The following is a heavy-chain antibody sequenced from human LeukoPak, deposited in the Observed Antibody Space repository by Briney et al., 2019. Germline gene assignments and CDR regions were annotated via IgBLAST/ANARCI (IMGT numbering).Heavy chain of an antibody. J-gene: IGHJ4*02. Sequence: ASVKVSCKASGYIFTGYYMHWVRQAPGQGLEWMGWINPNSGGTNYAQKFQGRVTMTRDTSIRTAYRELSRLRSDDTAVYYCAAPLGATEAFDYSGQGTLVTVSS. CDR3: AAPLGATEAFDY. D-gene: IGHD1-26*01. CDR2: INPNSGGT. CDR1: GYIFTGYY. V-gene: IGHV1-2*02.